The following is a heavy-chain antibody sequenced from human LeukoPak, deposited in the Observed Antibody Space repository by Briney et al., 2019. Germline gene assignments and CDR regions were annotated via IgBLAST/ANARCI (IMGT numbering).Heavy chain of an antibody. J-gene: IGHJ2*01. Sequence: ASVKVSCKPSGYTFTGYYMHWVRQAPGQGLEWMGRINPNSGATNYAQKFQGRVTMTRDTSISTAYMELTTLRSDDTAVYYCAKSIEFCGADCYGYFDLWGRGTLVTVSS. V-gene: IGHV1-2*06. CDR1: GYTFTGYY. CDR3: AKSIEFCGADCYGYFDL. CDR2: INPNSGAT. D-gene: IGHD2-21*02.